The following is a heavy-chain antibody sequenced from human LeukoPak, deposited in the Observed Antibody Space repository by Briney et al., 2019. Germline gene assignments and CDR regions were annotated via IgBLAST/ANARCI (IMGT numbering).Heavy chain of an antibody. Sequence: GESLKISCKGSGYSFTSYWIGWVRQMPGKGLEWMGIIYPGDSDTRYSPSFQGQVTISADKSISTAYLQWSSLKASDTAMYYCARRERYCSSTSCNGFDYWGQGTLVTVSS. J-gene: IGHJ4*02. CDR2: IYPGDSDT. CDR3: ARRERYCSSTSCNGFDY. V-gene: IGHV5-51*01. CDR1: GYSFTSYW. D-gene: IGHD2-2*01.